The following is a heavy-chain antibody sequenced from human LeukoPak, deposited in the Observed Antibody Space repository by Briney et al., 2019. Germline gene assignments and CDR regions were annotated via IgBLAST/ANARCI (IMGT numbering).Heavy chain of an antibody. J-gene: IGHJ4*02. CDR1: GGSLSSYY. D-gene: IGHD3-3*01. CDR3: ARGSIEGYDFWSGYYRYFDY. CDR2: IYYSGST. V-gene: IGHV4-59*01. Sequence: SETLSLTCTVSGGSLSSYYWSWIRQPPGKGLEWIGYIYYSGSTNYNPSLKSRVTISVDTSKNQFSLKLSSVTAADTAVYYCARGSIEGYDFWSGYYRYFDYWGQGTLVTVSS.